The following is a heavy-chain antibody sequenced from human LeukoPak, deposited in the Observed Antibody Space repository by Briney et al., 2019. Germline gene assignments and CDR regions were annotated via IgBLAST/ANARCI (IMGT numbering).Heavy chain of an antibody. Sequence: GGSLRLSCAASGFTFRSYSMNWVRQAPGKGLEWVSSISSSSSYIYYADSVRGRFTISRDDAKNSLSLQMNSLRVEDTAVYYCAREGIADPNWFDHWGQGTLVTVSS. J-gene: IGHJ5*02. V-gene: IGHV3-21*01. CDR2: ISSSSSYI. D-gene: IGHD2-21*01. CDR1: GFTFRSYS. CDR3: AREGIADPNWFDH.